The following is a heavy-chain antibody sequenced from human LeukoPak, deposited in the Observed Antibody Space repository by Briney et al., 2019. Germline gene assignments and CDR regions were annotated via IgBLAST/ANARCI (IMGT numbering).Heavy chain of an antibody. Sequence: SETLSLTCTVSGYSISSGYYWGWIRQPPGKGLEWIGSIDHSGTIYYNPSLKSRLTISVDTSKNQFSLKLSSVTAADTAVYYCARETIAVAGTDYFDYWGQGTRVTVSS. CDR3: ARETIAVAGTDYFDY. CDR2: IDHSGTI. V-gene: IGHV4-38-2*02. D-gene: IGHD6-19*01. CDR1: GYSISSGYY. J-gene: IGHJ4*02.